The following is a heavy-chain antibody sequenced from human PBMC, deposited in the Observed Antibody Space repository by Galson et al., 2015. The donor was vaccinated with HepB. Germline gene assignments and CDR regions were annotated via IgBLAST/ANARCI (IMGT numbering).Heavy chain of an antibody. J-gene: IGHJ4*02. D-gene: IGHD1-26*01. Sequence: QSGAEVKKPGGSLKISCKSSEYSFTTYWIGWVRQMPGKGLEWMGIIYPGDSGTRYSPSFQGQVTISVDKSISTAYLQWSSLKASDTALYFCARRYSGSRFDYWGQGTLVTVSP. V-gene: IGHV5-51*01. CDR1: EYSFTTYW. CDR2: IYPGDSGT. CDR3: ARRYSGSRFDY.